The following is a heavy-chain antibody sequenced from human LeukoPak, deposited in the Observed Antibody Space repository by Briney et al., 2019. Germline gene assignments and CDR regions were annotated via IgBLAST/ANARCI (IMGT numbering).Heavy chain of an antibody. CDR1: GFTFSSYA. V-gene: IGHV3-23*01. Sequence: GRSHRPSYAASGFTFSSYAMSWVRQPPGNGLEWVSDNRGSGNTFYADSVKGRFTICRDNSKKALYLKMNCLRVEGTGVYYCAKPRENSSGVGRYFDYWGQGTLVTVSS. CDR3: AKPRENSSGVGRYFDY. J-gene: IGHJ4*02. D-gene: IGHD6-19*01. CDR2: NRGSGNT.